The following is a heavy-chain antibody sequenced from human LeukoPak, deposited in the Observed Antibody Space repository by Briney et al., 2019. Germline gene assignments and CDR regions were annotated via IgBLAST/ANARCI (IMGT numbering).Heavy chain of an antibody. CDR3: AIKYYDTSGYQDYFYHMDV. CDR2: ISSVNTYI. CDR1: GFTFSSYS. J-gene: IGHJ6*03. Sequence: PGGSLRLSCAASGFTFSSYSINWVRQAPGKGLEWVSSISSVNTYIYYADSVKGRFTISRDNAKNSLYLQMNSLRAKDTAVYYCAIKYYDTSGYQDYFYHMDVWGKGTTVTVSS. D-gene: IGHD3-22*01. V-gene: IGHV3-21*01.